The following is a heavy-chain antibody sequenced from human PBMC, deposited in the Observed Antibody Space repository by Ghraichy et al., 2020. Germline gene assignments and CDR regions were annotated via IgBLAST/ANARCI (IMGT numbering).Heavy chain of an antibody. CDR2: IKEDGSEK. J-gene: IGHJ4*02. V-gene: IGHV3-7*03. Sequence: GGSPRLSCAASGFTFTNSWMTWVRQAPGKGLEWVANIKEDGSEKYYVDSVKGRFTISRDNAKNSLYLQMNSLRAEDTAIYYCAKARSGTYDYFDSWGQGTLVTVSS. CDR3: AKARSGTYDYFDS. CDR1: GFTFTNSW. D-gene: IGHD1-26*01.